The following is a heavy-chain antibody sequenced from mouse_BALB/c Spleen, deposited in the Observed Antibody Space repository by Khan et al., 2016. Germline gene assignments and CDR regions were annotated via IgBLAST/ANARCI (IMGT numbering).Heavy chain of an antibody. V-gene: IGHV2-4-1*01. CDR3: ARNFDYAWYFDV. J-gene: IGHJ1*01. Sequence: QVQLKESGPGLVQPSQSLSITCTVSGFSLTSYGVHWVRQSPGKGLEWLGVIWSGGSTDYNAAFISRLSISKDNSKTHVFFKMNSLQADDTAIYYCARNFDYAWYFDVWGAGTTVTVSS. CDR1: GFSLTSYG. D-gene: IGHD2-4*01. CDR2: IWSGGST.